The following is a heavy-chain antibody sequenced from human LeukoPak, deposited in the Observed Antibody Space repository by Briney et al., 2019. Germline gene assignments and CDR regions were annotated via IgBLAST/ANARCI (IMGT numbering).Heavy chain of an antibody. CDR3: ARGDGHYGDYNY. J-gene: IGHJ4*02. D-gene: IGHD4-17*01. Sequence: SETLSLTCTVSGYSINSGYYWSWIRQPPGKGLEWIGEINHSGSTNYNPSLKSRVTISVDTSKNQFSLKLSSVTAADTAVYYCARGDGHYGDYNYWGQGTLVTVSS. CDR1: GYSINSGYY. V-gene: IGHV4-34*01. CDR2: INHSGST.